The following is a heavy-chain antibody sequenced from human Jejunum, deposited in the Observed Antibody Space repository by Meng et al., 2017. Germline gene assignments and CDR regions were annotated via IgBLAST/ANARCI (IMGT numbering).Heavy chain of an antibody. D-gene: IGHD6-25*01. J-gene: IGHJ4*02. CDR1: GFTFSGYW. CDR3: ARIFYSSGWHWVGDY. CDR2: IRQDGNEI. V-gene: IGHV3-7*01. Sequence: GESLKISCAASGFTFSGYWMHWVRQAPGKGLEWVANIRQDGNEIYYVDSVKGRFTISRDDAKSSLYLQMNSLRADDTAVYYCARIFYSSGWHWVGDYWGQGTLVTVSS.